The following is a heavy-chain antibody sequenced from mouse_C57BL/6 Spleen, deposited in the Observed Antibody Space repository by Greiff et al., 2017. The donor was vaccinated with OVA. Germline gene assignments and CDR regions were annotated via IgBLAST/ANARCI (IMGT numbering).Heavy chain of an antibody. CDR2: IDPGAGGT. CDR3: TSGRTVYFDY. V-gene: IGHV1-15*01. CDR1: GYTFTDYE. D-gene: IGHD4-1*01. J-gene: IGHJ2*01. Sequence: QVQLQQSGAELVRPGASVTMSCKASGYTFTDYEMHWVKQTPVQGLEWIGDIDPGAGGTAYNPQLKGKAILTADKSSSTAYMVLRSLTSEDSAVYYCTSGRTVYFDYWGQGTTLTVSS.